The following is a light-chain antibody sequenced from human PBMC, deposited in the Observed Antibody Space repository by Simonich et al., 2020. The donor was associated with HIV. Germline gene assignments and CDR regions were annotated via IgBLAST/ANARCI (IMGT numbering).Light chain of an antibody. Sequence: EIVMTQSPATLSVSPGERATLSCRASQSVSSNLAWYQQKAGPAPRLLIYGSSTRATGIPARFSGSGSGTDFTLTISRLEPEDFAVYYCQQYGSSPITFGQGTRLEIK. CDR2: GSS. CDR3: QQYGSSPIT. CDR1: QSVSSN. V-gene: IGKV3-15*01. J-gene: IGKJ5*01.